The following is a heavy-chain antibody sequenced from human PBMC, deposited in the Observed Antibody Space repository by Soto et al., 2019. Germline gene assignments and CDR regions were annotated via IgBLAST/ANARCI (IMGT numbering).Heavy chain of an antibody. D-gene: IGHD3-10*01. V-gene: IGHV3-64*01. Sequence: ESGGGLVQPGGSLRLSCAASGFTFSSYAMHWVRQAPGKGLEYVSAISSNGGSTYYANSVKGRFTISRDNSKNTLYLQMGSLRAEDMAVYYCARARITMVRGVIPYYMDVWGKGTTVTVSS. CDR3: ARARITMVRGVIPYYMDV. CDR1: GFTFSSYA. CDR2: ISSNGGST. J-gene: IGHJ6*03.